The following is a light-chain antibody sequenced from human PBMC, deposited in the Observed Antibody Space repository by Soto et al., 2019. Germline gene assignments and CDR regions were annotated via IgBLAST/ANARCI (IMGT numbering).Light chain of an antibody. CDR3: KQYNSWPLT. CDR1: QSVRSS. J-gene: IGKJ4*01. CDR2: DAY. V-gene: IGKV3D-15*01. Sequence: EIVMTQSPATLSVSPGERATLSCRARQSVRSSLAWYQQKPGQAPRLLIYDAYKRATGIPARFSGSGSGTDFTLTIRSLQSEDFAVYYCKQYNSWPLTFGGGTKVDIK.